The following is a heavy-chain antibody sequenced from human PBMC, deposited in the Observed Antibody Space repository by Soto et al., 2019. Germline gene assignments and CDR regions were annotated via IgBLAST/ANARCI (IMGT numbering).Heavy chain of an antibody. CDR2: ISGHNGNT. D-gene: IGHD1-1*01. CDR3: VRDWQLSP. Sequence: QVQLVQSGDEVKKTGASVKVSCRASGYTLTNYGISWVRQAPGQGLFWMGWISGHNGNTLYAQNVQCRLTLTIDTSTNTAYMELMSLIIDDTAMYYCVRDWQLSPWGQGTLVTVSS. CDR1: GYTLTNYG. J-gene: IGHJ5*02. V-gene: IGHV1-18*01.